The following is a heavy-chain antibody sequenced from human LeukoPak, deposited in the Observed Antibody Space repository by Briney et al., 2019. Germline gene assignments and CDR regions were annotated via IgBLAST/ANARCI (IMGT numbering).Heavy chain of an antibody. D-gene: IGHD2-2*02. CDR2: ISSSSSTI. CDR3: ARRSPYCSSTSCYTGNYYYYYYMDV. J-gene: IGHJ6*03. V-gene: IGHV3-48*04. Sequence: GGSLRLSCAASGFTFSSYSMNWVRQAPGNGLEWVSYISSSSSTIYYADSVKGRFTISRDNAKNSLYLQMNSLRAEDTAVYYCARRSPYCSSTSCYTGNYYYYYYMDVWGKGTTVTVSS. CDR1: GFTFSSYS.